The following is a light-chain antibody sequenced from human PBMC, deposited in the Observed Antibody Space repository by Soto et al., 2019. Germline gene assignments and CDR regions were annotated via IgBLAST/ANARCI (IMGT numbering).Light chain of an antibody. J-gene: IGKJ2*01. Sequence: IVMTQSPATLSVSPGERATLSCRASQSVSSTLAWYQQKPGQAPRLLIYGASTRATVIPARFSGSGSGTEFTLTISSMQSEDFAVYYCKQYNNCTPYTDGLGT. CDR2: GAS. V-gene: IGKV3-15*01. CDR3: KQYNNCTPYT. CDR1: QSVSST.